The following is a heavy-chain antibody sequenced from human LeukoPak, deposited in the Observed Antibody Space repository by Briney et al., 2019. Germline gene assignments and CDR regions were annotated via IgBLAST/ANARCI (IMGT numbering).Heavy chain of an antibody. Sequence: GGSLRLSCAASGFTFSSYWMSWVRQAPGKGLEWVSNIKQDGSEKYYVDSVKGRFTISRDNAKNSLYLQMNSLRAEDTAVYYCARDDCSSISCYHNWFDPWGQGTLVTVSS. D-gene: IGHD2-2*01. CDR3: ARDDCSSISCYHNWFDP. V-gene: IGHV3-7*01. CDR1: GFTFSSYW. J-gene: IGHJ5*02. CDR2: IKQDGSEK.